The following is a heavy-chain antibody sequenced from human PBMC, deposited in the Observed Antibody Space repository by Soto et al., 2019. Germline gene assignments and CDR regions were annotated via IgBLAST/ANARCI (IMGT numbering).Heavy chain of an antibody. CDR1: GVTFITYA. CDR3: AKDRQPDGLWPFDH. CDR2: LFGNGGGI. Sequence: GGFLRLSCAASGVTFITYAMSWVRQAPGKGLEWVSGLFGNGGGISYADSVMGRFTISRDNSNNMLYLEMHSLRVEDTGVYYCAKDRQPDGLWPFDHWGQGTLVTVSS. D-gene: IGHD2-8*01. J-gene: IGHJ4*02. V-gene: IGHV3-23*01.